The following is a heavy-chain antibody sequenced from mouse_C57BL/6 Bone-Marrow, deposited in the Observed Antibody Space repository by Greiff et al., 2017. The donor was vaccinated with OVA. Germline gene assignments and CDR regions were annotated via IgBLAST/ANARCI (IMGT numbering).Heavy chain of an antibody. CDR1: GYTFTSYW. Sequence: QVQLQQPGAELVMPGASVKLSCKASGYTFTSYWMHWVKQRPGQGLEWIGEIDPSDSYTNYNQKFKGKSTLTVDKSSSTAYMQLSSLTSEDSAVYYCARDGYCWFAYWGQGTLVTVSA. J-gene: IGHJ3*01. V-gene: IGHV1-69*01. D-gene: IGHD2-3*01. CDR2: IDPSDSYT. CDR3: ARDGYCWFAY.